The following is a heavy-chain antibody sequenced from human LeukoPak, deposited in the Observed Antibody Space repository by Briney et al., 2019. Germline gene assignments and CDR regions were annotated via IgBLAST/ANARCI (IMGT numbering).Heavy chain of an antibody. CDR1: GFTFSSYS. V-gene: IGHV3-21*01. CDR2: ISGSSSYI. D-gene: IGHD3-22*01. Sequence: GGSLRLSCAASGFTFSSYSMTWVRQAPGKGLEWVSSISGSSSYIYYADSVKGRFTISRDNAKNSLYLQMNSLRAEDTAVYYCARGGYYYDSSETDYWGQGTLVAVSS. J-gene: IGHJ4*02. CDR3: ARGGYYYDSSETDY.